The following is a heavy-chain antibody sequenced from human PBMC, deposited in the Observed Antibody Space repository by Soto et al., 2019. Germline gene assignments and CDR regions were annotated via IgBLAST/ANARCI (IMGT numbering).Heavy chain of an antibody. J-gene: IGHJ4*02. CDR1: GGSISSYY. V-gene: IGHV4-59*01. CDR3: ARTRSGYSYGYLDY. Sequence: SETLSLTCTVSGGSISSYYWSWIRQPPGKGLEWIGYIYYSGSTNYNPSLKSRVTISVDTSKNQFSLKLSSVTAADAAVYYCARTRSGYSYGYLDYWGQGTLVTVSS. CDR2: IYYSGST. D-gene: IGHD5-18*01.